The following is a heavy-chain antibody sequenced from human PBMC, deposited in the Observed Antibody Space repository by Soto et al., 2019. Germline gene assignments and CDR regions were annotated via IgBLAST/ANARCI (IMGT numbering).Heavy chain of an antibody. D-gene: IGHD6-19*01. J-gene: IGHJ6*02. V-gene: IGHV3-23*01. CDR3: AKEQWLVLYYYYYGMDV. Sequence: SLRLSCAASGFTFSSYAMSWVRQAPGKGLEWVSAISGSGGSTYYADSVKGRFTISRDNSKNTLYLQMNSLRAEDTAVYYCAKEQWLVLYYYYYGMDVWGQGTTVTVSS. CDR1: GFTFSSYA. CDR2: ISGSGGST.